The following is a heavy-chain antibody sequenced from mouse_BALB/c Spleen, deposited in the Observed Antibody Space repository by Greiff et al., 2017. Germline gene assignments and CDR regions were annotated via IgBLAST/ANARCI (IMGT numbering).Heavy chain of an antibody. V-gene: IGHV5-4*02. J-gene: IGHJ2*01. CDR1: GFTFSDYY. CDR2: ISDGGSYT. Sequence: EVQRVESGGGLVKPGGSLKLSCAASGFTFSDYYMYWVRQTPEKRLEWVATISDGGSYTYYPDSVKGRFTISRDNAKNNLYLQMSSLKSEDTAMYYCARSSDGYYDYWGQGTTLTVSS. D-gene: IGHD2-3*01. CDR3: ARSSDGYYDY.